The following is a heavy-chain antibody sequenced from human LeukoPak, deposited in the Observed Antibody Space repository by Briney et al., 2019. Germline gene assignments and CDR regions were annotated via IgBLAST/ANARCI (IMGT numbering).Heavy chain of an antibody. CDR3: ARDRREILLWMAFDI. Sequence: ASVKVSCKASGYTFTSYYMHWVRQAPGQGLEWMGIINPSGGSTSYAQKFQGRVTMTRDTSTSTVYMELSSLRSEDTAVYYCARDRREILLWMAFDIWGQGTMVTVSS. D-gene: IGHD1-26*01. CDR2: INPSGGST. J-gene: IGHJ3*02. V-gene: IGHV1-46*01. CDR1: GYTFTSYY.